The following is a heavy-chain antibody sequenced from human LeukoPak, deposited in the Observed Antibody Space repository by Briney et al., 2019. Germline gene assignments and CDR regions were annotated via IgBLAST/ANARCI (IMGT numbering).Heavy chain of an antibody. CDR1: GGPISNYY. V-gene: IGHV4-4*07. Sequence: SETLSLTCTVSGGPISNYYWSWIRQPAGKGLEWIGRIYTSGSTNYNPSLKSRVTMSVDTSKNQFSLKLSSVTAADTAVYYCARDRWTYYYDSSAYFDYWGQGTLVTVSS. CDR2: IYTSGST. J-gene: IGHJ4*02. CDR3: ARDRWTYYYDSSAYFDY. D-gene: IGHD3-22*01.